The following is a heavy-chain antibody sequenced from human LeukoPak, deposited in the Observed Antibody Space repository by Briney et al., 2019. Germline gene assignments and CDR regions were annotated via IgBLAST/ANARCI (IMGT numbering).Heavy chain of an antibody. V-gene: IGHV4-39*07. CDR2: IYYSGST. Sequence: SETLSLTCTVSGGSISSSSYYWGWIRQPPGKGLEWIGNIYYSGSTYYNPSLKSRVTISVDTSKNQFSLKLSSVTAADTAVYYCARDHYYSDRSGYYVYWGQGTLVTVSS. D-gene: IGHD3-22*01. CDR1: GGSISSSSYY. CDR3: ARDHYYSDRSGYYVY. J-gene: IGHJ4*02.